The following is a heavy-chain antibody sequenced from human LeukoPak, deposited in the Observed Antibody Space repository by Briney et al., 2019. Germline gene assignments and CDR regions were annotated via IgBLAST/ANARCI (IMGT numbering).Heavy chain of an antibody. Sequence: PGGSLRLSCAASGFTVSSNYMSWVRQAPGKGLEWVSVIYSGGSTYYADSVKGRFTISRDNSKNTLYLQMNSLRAEDTAVYYCARAPITIFGVVNYYMDVWGKGTTVTVSS. CDR2: IYSGGST. D-gene: IGHD3-3*01. CDR3: ARAPITIFGVVNYYMDV. CDR1: GFTVSSNY. J-gene: IGHJ6*03. V-gene: IGHV3-53*01.